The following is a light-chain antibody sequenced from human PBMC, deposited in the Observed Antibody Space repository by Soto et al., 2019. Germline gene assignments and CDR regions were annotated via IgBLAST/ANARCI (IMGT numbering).Light chain of an antibody. V-gene: IGLV1-44*01. Sequence: QSVLTQPPSASGTPVQRVTSSCSGSSSNIGSNTVNWYQQLPGTAPKLLIYTNNQRPSGVPDRFSGSKSGASASLAISALQSEEEGAYYCAAWDDSLNGRVCGTGIQVSVL. J-gene: IGLJ1*01. CDR1: SSNIGSNT. CDR3: AAWDDSLNGRV. CDR2: TNN.